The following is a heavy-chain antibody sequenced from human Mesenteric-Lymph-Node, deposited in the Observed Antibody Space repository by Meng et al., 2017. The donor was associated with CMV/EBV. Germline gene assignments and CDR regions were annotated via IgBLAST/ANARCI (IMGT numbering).Heavy chain of an antibody. V-gene: IGHV4-30-2*04. J-gene: IGHJ5*02. CDR1: SISSGGYY. Sequence: SISSGGYYWSWIRQHPGKGLEWIGEIYHSGSTNYNPALKSRVTISVDKSKNQFSLKLSSVTAADTAVYYCARDPVVRGVIRVFGFDPWGQGTLVTVSS. CDR3: ARDPVVRGVIRVFGFDP. CDR2: IYHSGST. D-gene: IGHD3-10*01.